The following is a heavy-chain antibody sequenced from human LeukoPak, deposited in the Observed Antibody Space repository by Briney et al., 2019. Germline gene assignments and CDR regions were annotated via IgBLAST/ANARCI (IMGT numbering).Heavy chain of an antibody. Sequence: GGSLRLSCAASGFTFDDYGMSWVRQAPGKGLEWVSAISGSGGSTYYADSVKGRFTISRDNSKNTLYLQMNSLRAEDTAVYYCAKVGRDFWSGLPQYYFDYWGQGTLVTVSS. CDR3: AKVGRDFWSGLPQYYFDY. CDR2: ISGSGGST. CDR1: GFTFDDYG. D-gene: IGHD3-3*01. J-gene: IGHJ4*02. V-gene: IGHV3-23*01.